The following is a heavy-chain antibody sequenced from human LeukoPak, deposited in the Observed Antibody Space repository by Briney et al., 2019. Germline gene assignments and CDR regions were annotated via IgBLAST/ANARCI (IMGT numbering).Heavy chain of an antibody. D-gene: IGHD1-26*01. Sequence: PGGSLRLSCAASGFTVSSNEMRWVRQAPGKGLEWVSFISGGSTYYADSRKGRFTISRDNSKNTLHLQMNSLRAEDTAVYYCARSGGFNYGMDVWGQGTTVTVSS. V-gene: IGHV3-38-3*01. CDR3: ARSGGFNYGMDV. CDR2: ISGGST. J-gene: IGHJ6*02. CDR1: GFTVSSNE.